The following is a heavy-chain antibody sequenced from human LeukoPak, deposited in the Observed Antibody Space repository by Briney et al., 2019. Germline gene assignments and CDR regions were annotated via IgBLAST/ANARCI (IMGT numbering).Heavy chain of an antibody. D-gene: IGHD3-9*01. CDR2: ISGSGGST. CDR1: GFTFSSYG. V-gene: IGHV3-23*01. J-gene: IGHJ4*02. Sequence: PGGTLRLSCAASGFTFSSYGMSWVRQAPGKGLEWVSAISGSGGSTYYADSVKGRFTISRDNSKNTLYLQMSSLRAEDTAVYYCAKAPTYYDILTGYFSYYFDYWGQGTLVTVSS. CDR3: AKAPTYYDILTGYFSYYFDY.